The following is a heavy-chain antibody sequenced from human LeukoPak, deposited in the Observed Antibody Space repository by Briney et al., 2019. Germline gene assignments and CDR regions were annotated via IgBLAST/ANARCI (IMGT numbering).Heavy chain of an antibody. CDR3: ARVLGRDGYKRLDY. J-gene: IGHJ4*02. CDR1: GGSISSSSYY. CDR2: IYYSGST. V-gene: IGHV4-39*07. Sequence: SETLSLTCTVSGGSISSSSYYWGWIRQPPGKGLEWIGSIYYSGSTYYNPSLKSRVTISVDTSKNQFSLKLSSVTAADTAVYYCARVLGRDGYKRLDYWGQGTLVTVSS. D-gene: IGHD5-24*01.